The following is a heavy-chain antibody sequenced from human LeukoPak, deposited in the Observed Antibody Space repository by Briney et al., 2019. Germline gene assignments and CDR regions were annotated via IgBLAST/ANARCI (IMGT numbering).Heavy chain of an antibody. CDR1: GGTFSSYA. J-gene: IGHJ4*02. CDR3: ASDRTKGFFGNDY. V-gene: IGHV1-69*04. CDR2: IIPILGIA. Sequence: EASVKVSCKASGGTFSSYAISWVRQAPGQGLEWMGRIIPILGIANYAQKFQGRVTITADKSTSTAYMELSSLRSEDTAVYYCASDRTKGFFGNDYWGQGTLVIVSS. D-gene: IGHD1-7*01.